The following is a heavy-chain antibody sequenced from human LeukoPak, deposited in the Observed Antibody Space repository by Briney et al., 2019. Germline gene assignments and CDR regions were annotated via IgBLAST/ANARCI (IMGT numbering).Heavy chain of an antibody. Sequence: PGGSLRLSCAASGFTFSSHAMSWVRQAAGKGLEWVSTISDSGVSTYYADSVKGRFTISRDNSKNTLYMQMNSLGADDTAVYYCAKEGGRTVTNRDYWGQGTLVTVSS. D-gene: IGHD4-17*01. CDR1: GFTFSSHA. CDR3: AKEGGRTVTNRDY. CDR2: ISDSGVST. V-gene: IGHV3-23*01. J-gene: IGHJ4*02.